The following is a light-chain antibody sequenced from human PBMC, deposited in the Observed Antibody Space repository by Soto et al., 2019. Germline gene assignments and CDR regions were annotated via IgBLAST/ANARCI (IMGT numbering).Light chain of an antibody. CDR3: CSYAGSSIWV. V-gene: IGLV2-23*01. CDR1: SSDVGTYNL. CDR2: DGS. J-gene: IGLJ3*02. Sequence: QSALTQPASVSGSPGQSITISCTGTSSDVGTYNLVSWYQQHPGNAPKLFIYDGSKLPSGVSNRFSGSKSGNTASLTISGLQSEDEADYYCCSYAGSSIWVFGGWTKLTVL.